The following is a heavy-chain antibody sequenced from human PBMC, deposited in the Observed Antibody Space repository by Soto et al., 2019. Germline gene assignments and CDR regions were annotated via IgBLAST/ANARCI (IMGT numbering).Heavy chain of an antibody. CDR1: GGTVSSGSYY. Sequence: QVQLQQWGAGLLKPSETLSLTCAVYGGTVSSGSYYWSWIRQPPGKGLEWIGEISHSGRTHFNPSLKSRATISVDTSKNQFSLKMSSVTAADTALYYCARVERGTATTVVDAFDIWGQGTMVTVSS. D-gene: IGHD1-1*01. CDR2: ISHSGRT. V-gene: IGHV4-34*08. J-gene: IGHJ3*02. CDR3: ARVERGTATTVVDAFDI.